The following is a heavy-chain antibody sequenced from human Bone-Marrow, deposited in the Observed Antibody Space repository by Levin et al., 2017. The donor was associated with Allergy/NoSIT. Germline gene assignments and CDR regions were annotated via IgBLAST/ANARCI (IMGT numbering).Heavy chain of an antibody. CDR1: GYTFTGYY. D-gene: IGHD3-22*01. V-gene: IGHV1-2*02. Sequence: GASVKVSCKASGYTFTGYYMHWVRQAPGQGLEWMGWINPNSGGTNYAQKFQGRVTMTRDTSISTAYMELSRLRSDDTAVYYCARAMIVVGMDSDAFDIWGQGTMVTVSS. J-gene: IGHJ3*02. CDR3: ARAMIVVGMDSDAFDI. CDR2: INPNSGGT.